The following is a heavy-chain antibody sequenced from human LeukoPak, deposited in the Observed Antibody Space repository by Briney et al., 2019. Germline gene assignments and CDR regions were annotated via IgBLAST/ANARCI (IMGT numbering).Heavy chain of an antibody. CDR3: ARSELAATGKPYYSDY. Sequence: PSETLSLTCTVSGGSIRTYYWSWIRQPPGKGLEWVGYISYDGNTNYNPSLETRVTISVDTSKNQFSLKLTSVTAADTAVYYCARSELAATGKPYYSDYWGQGTLVTVSS. V-gene: IGHV4-59*01. CDR2: ISYDGNT. CDR1: GGSIRTYY. D-gene: IGHD2-15*01. J-gene: IGHJ4*02.